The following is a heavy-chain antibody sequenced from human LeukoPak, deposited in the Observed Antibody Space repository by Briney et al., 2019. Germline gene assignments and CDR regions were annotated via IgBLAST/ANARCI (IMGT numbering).Heavy chain of an antibody. Sequence: GASVKVSCKASGYTFTSYGISRVRQAPGQGLEWMGWISAYNGNTNYAQKLQGRVTMTTDTSTSAAYMELRSLRSDDTAVYYCARAGTEGWNGYYYMDVWGKGTTVTVSS. CDR1: GYTFTSYG. CDR2: ISAYNGNT. CDR3: ARAGTEGWNGYYYMDV. J-gene: IGHJ6*03. D-gene: IGHD1-1*01. V-gene: IGHV1-18*01.